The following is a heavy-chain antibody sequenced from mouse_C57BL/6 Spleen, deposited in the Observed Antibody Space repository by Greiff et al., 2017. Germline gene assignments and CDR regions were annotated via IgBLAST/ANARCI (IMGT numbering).Heavy chain of an antibody. CDR2: IYPGDGDT. V-gene: IGHV1-80*01. CDR1: GYAFSSYW. J-gene: IGHJ1*03. CDR3: ARRTGDYWYFDV. Sequence: VQLQQSGAELVKPGASVKISCKASGYAFSSYWMNWVKQRPGKGLEWIGQIYPGDGDTNYNGKFKGKATLTADKSSSTAYMQLSSLTSEDSAVYFCARRTGDYWYFDVWGTGTTVTFSS.